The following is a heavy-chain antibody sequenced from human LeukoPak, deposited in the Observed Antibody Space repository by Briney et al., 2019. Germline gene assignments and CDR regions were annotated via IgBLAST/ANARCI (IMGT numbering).Heavy chain of an antibody. CDR2: ISGSGGST. D-gene: IGHD2-21*02. Sequence: PGGSLRLSCAASGFTFSSYAMSWVRQAPGKGLEWVSAISGSGGSTYYADSVKGRFTISRDNSKNTLFLQMNSLRAEDTAVYYCAKDPFGVVTGFDYWGQGTLVTVSS. CDR3: AKDPFGVVTGFDY. CDR1: GFTFSSYA. V-gene: IGHV3-23*01. J-gene: IGHJ4*02.